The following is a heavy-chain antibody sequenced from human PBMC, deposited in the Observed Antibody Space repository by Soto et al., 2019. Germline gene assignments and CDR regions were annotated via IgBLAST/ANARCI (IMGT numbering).Heavy chain of an antibody. CDR1: GGSISSYY. V-gene: IGHV4-59*01. D-gene: IGHD2-15*01. Sequence: PSETLSLTCTVSGGSISSYYWSWIRQPPGKGLEWIGYIYYSGSTNYNPSLKSRVTISVDTSKNQFSLKLSSVTAADTAVYYCAGVYYCRSGHEIDYWGQGTLVTVSS. CDR3: AGVYYCRSGHEIDY. CDR2: IYYSGST. J-gene: IGHJ4*02.